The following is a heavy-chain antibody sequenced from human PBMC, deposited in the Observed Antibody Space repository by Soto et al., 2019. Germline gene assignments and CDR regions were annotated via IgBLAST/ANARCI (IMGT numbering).Heavy chain of an antibody. CDR2: IYYSGST. J-gene: IGHJ5*02. CDR3: ARDERYYDSSGYQHYNWFDP. V-gene: IGHV4-31*03. D-gene: IGHD3-22*01. CDR1: GGSISSGGYY. Sequence: QVQLQESGPGLVKPSQTLSLTCTVSGGSISSGGYYWSWIRQHPGKGLEWIGYIYYSGSTYYNPSLKSRVTISVDSSKNQFSLKLSSVTAADTAVYYCARDERYYDSSGYQHYNWFDPWGQGTLVTVSS.